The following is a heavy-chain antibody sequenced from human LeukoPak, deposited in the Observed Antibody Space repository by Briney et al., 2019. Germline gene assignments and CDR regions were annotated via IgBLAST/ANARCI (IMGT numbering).Heavy chain of an antibody. V-gene: IGHV4-59*08. J-gene: IGHJ5*02. CDR3: ARWQYTISSGWFDP. CDR1: GGSISSRY. Sequence: SETLSLTCTVSGGSISSRYWSWIRQPPGKGLEWIGSIYYSGGTNYNPSLQGRVSISVDTSKIQFSLKLSSVTAADTAVYYCARWQYTISSGWFDPWGQGTLVTVSS. CDR2: IYYSGGT. D-gene: IGHD6-6*01.